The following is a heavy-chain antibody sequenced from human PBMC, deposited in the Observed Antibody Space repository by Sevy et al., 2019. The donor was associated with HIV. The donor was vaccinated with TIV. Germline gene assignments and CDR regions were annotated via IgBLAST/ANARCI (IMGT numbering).Heavy chain of an antibody. J-gene: IGHJ3*02. Sequence: GGSLRLSCVGSGFMFSRYSLNWDRQAPGKGLEWVSSISSNSNYINYAASVKGRFTVSRDNGKNSLFLQMSSLRAEDRAIYYCARDIGPNGYGFDIWGQGTAVTVSS. CDR2: ISSNSNYI. D-gene: IGHD1-1*01. V-gene: IGHV3-21*01. CDR1: GFMFSRYS. CDR3: ARDIGPNGYGFDI.